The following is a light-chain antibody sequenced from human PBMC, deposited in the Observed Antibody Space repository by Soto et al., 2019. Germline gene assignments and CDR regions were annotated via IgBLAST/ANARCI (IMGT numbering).Light chain of an antibody. J-gene: IGKJ4*01. CDR3: LQHNNYPPLT. CDR1: QDIRNE. CDR2: AAS. Sequence: DIQMTQSPSSLSASVGDRVTITCRASQDIRNELGWYQQKPGKAPKRLIYAASSLQSGVPSRFSASGSGTEFTLKISRLQPEDFATYYCLQHNNYPPLTFGGGTKVEI. V-gene: IGKV1-17*01.